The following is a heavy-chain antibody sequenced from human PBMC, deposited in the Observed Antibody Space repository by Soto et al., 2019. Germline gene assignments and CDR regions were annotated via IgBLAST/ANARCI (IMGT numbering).Heavy chain of an antibody. Sequence: QVQLVESGGGVVQPGRSLRLSCAASGFPFTTYGMHWVREGPGKGLEWVAVISYGGSNTYYADSVKGRFTNSRDNSKNTLYLQMNSLRPENTALYYCVGGQYFFDCRGQGTLVTVSS. D-gene: IGHD3-10*01. CDR1: GFPFTTYG. CDR3: VGGQYFFDC. V-gene: IGHV3-30*03. CDR2: ISYGGSNT. J-gene: IGHJ4*02.